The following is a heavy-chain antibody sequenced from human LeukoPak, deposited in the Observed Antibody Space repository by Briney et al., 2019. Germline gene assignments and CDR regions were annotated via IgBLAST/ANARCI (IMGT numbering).Heavy chain of an antibody. CDR2: IYYSGST. J-gene: IGHJ3*02. V-gene: IGHV4-59*08. D-gene: IGHD6-13*01. CDR3: AITYSSSWYSAFDI. Sequence: PSETLSLTCTVSGGSISSYYWSWIRQPPGRGLEWIGYIYYSGSTNYNPSLKSRVTISVDTSKNQFSLKPSSVTAADTAVYYCAITYSSSWYSAFDIWGQGTMVTVSS. CDR1: GGSISSYY.